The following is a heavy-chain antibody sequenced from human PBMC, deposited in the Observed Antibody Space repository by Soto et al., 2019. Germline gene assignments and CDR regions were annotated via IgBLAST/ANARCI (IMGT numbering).Heavy chain of an antibody. V-gene: IGHV1-18*01. Sequence: GASVKVSCKASGYTFTSYGISWVRQAPGQGLEWMGWISAYSGNTNYAQKLQGRVTMTTDTSTSTAYMELRSLRSDDTAVYYCARDGVTIFGVVIRPYGMDVWGQGTTVTVSS. J-gene: IGHJ6*02. D-gene: IGHD3-3*01. CDR2: ISAYSGNT. CDR3: ARDGVTIFGVVIRPYGMDV. CDR1: GYTFTSYG.